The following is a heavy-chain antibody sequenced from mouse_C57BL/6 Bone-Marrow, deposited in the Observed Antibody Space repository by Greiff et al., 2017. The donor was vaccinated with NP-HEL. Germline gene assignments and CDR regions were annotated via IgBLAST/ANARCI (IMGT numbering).Heavy chain of an antibody. J-gene: IGHJ2*01. V-gene: IGHV1-72*01. CDR2: IDPNSGGT. D-gene: IGHD1-1*01. CDR1: GYTFTSYW. Sequence: QVQLQQPGAELVKPGASVKLSCKASGYTFTSYWMHWVKQRPGRGLEWIGRIDPNSGGTKYNAKFKSKATLTVDKTPSPAYMQLSSLTTEDSAVYYGERDSYYYGNSYGYWGQGTTLTVSS. CDR3: ERDSYYYGNSYGY.